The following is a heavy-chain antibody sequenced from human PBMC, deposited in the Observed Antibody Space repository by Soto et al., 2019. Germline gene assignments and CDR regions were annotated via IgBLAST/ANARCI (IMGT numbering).Heavy chain of an antibody. V-gene: IGHV4-39*01. J-gene: IGHJ4*02. D-gene: IGHD5-18*01. CDR1: GDSISSSGYY. Sequence: QLQLQESGPGLVKPSETLSLTCTVSGDSISSSGYYWGWIRQPPGKGLEWIGSIYYSGSTYYSPSLKSRVTISIDTPKNQFSLSLSSVTAADTAVYYCARVSYGVKDYWGQGTLVTVSS. CDR3: ARVSYGVKDY. CDR2: IYYSGST.